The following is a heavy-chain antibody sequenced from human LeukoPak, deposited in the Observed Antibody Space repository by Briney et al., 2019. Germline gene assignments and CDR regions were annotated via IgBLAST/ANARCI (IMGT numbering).Heavy chain of an antibody. CDR2: ISYDGSNK. CDR3: ARLTYSSWPHYYYYGMDV. CDR1: GFTFSSYA. V-gene: IGHV3-30*04. J-gene: IGHJ6*02. Sequence: GGSLRLSCAASGFTFSSYAMHWVRQAPGKGLEWVAVISYDGSNKYYADSVKGRFTIPRDNSKNTLHLQMNSLRAEDTAVYYCARLTYSSWPHYYYYGMDVWGQGTTVTVSS. D-gene: IGHD6-13*01.